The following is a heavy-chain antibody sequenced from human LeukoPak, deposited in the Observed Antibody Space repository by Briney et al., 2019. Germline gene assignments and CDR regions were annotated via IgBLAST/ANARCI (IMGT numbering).Heavy chain of an antibody. CDR2: INSDGSST. CDR1: GFTFSNYW. CDR3: ARGVHATVTRFDS. J-gene: IGHJ4*02. Sequence: GGSLRLSCAASGFTFSNYWMHWVRQAPGKGLVWVSRINSDGSSTTYADSVKGRFTISRDNAKNTLYLQMNSLRAEDTAVYYCARGVHATVTRFDSWGQGTLVTVSS. D-gene: IGHD4-17*01. V-gene: IGHV3-74*01.